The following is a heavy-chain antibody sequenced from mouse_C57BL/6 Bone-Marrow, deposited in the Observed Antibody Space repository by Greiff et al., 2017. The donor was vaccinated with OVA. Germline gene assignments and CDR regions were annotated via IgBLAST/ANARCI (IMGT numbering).Heavy chain of an antibody. CDR3: ARQGFYYGSSYWYFDV. D-gene: IGHD1-1*01. J-gene: IGHJ1*03. Sequence: QVQLQQSGPELVKPGASVKISCKASGYTFTDYYINWVKQRPGQGLEWIGWIFPGSGSTYYNEKFKDKATLTVDKSSSTAYMLLSSLTSEDSAVYFCARQGFYYGSSYWYFDVWGTGTTVTVSS. CDR2: IFPGSGST. V-gene: IGHV1-75*01. CDR1: GYTFTDYY.